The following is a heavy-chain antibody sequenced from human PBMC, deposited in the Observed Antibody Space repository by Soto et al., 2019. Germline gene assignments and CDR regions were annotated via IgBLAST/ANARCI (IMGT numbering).Heavy chain of an antibody. CDR2: IWYDGSNK. V-gene: IGHV3-33*01. D-gene: IGHD5-18*01. J-gene: IGHJ6*02. CDR3: ARDRLSLDTAMVSTGEREALGYYYYGMDV. Sequence: GGSLRLSCAASGFTFSSYGMHWVRQAPGKGLEWVAVIWYDGSNKYYADSVKGRFTISRDNSKKTLYLQMNSLRAEDTAVYYCARDRLSLDTAMVSTGEREALGYYYYGMDVWGQGTTVTVSS. CDR1: GFTFSSYG.